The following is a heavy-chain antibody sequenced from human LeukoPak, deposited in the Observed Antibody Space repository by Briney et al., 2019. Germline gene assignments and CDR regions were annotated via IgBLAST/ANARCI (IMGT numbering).Heavy chain of an antibody. CDR2: ISYDGSNK. Sequence: GGPLRLSCAASGFTFSSYGMHWVRQAPGKGLEWVAVISYDGSNKYYADSVKGRFTISRDNSKNTLYLQMNSLRAEDTAVYYCAKGYYQGYYYYGMDVWGQGTTVTVSS. V-gene: IGHV3-30*18. J-gene: IGHJ6*02. CDR1: GFTFSSYG. CDR3: AKGYYQGYYYYGMDV. D-gene: IGHD1-26*01.